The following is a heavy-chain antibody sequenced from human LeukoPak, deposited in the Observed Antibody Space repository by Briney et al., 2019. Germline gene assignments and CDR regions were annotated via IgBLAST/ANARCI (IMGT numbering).Heavy chain of an antibody. CDR3: ARESPRFRETYYFDY. J-gene: IGHJ4*02. V-gene: IGHV4-59*02. Sequence: SETLSLTCTISGGSVGGYYWSWIRQPPGKGLEWIGYIYYTGSTKYNRSLKSRVTISVDASKNQFSLKLTSVTAADTAVYYCARESPRFRETYYFDYWGQGTLVTVSS. CDR2: IYYTGST. D-gene: IGHD4-17*01. CDR1: GGSVGGYY.